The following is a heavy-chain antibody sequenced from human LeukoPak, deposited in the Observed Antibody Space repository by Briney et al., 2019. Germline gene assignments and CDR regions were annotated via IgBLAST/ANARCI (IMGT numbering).Heavy chain of an antibody. V-gene: IGHV4-34*01. J-gene: IGHJ3*01. CDR2: INDTGTT. D-gene: IGHD2-21*02. CDR3: AKSLYCGDDCF. Sequence: SETLSLTCAVYGGSFNYYWSWIRQTPGKGLEWIGEINDTGTTKYNPSLKSRVSISVDTSKNQFSLKLSSVTAADTAIYYCAKSLYCGDDCFWGPGTMVTVAS. CDR1: GGSFNYY.